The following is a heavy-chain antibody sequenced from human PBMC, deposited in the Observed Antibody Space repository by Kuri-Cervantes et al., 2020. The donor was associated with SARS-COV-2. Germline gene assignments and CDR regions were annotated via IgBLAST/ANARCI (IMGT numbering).Heavy chain of an antibody. Sequence: GESLKISCSASGLTFSHYVMHWVRQAPGKGLEWVSYISGSGFSIYYADSLKGRFTISRDNAKNSLYLQMNSLTAEDTAVYYCARGGQYYFDYWGQGSLVTVSS. D-gene: IGHD1-26*01. J-gene: IGHJ4*02. CDR1: GLTFSHYV. CDR3: ARGGQYYFDY. V-gene: IGHV3-48*01. CDR2: ISGSGFSI.